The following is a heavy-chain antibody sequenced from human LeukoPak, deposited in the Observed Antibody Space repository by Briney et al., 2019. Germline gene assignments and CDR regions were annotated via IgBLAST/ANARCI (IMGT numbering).Heavy chain of an antibody. CDR3: ARNPRKWSTVTTLVYYGMDV. Sequence: PSETLSLTCAVYGGSFSGYYWSWIRQPPGKGLEWIGEINHSGSTNYNPSLKSRVTISLEKSKNQFSLKLSSVTAADTAVHYCARNPRKWSTVTTLVYYGMDVWGQGTTVTVSS. V-gene: IGHV4-34*01. D-gene: IGHD4-11*01. CDR2: INHSGST. J-gene: IGHJ6*02. CDR1: GGSFSGYY.